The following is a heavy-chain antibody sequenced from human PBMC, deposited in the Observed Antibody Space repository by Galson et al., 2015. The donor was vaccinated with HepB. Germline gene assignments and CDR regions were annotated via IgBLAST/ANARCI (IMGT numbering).Heavy chain of an antibody. J-gene: IGHJ3*02. CDR2: TDPSDSYT. CDR1: GYSFTSYW. CDR3: ASLYPGYCSSTSCYLGAFDI. V-gene: IGHV5-10-1*01. Sequence: QSGAEVKKPGESLRISCKGSGYSFTSYWISWVRQMPGKGLEWMGRTDPSDSYTNYSPSFQGHVTISADKSISTAYLQWSSLKASDTAMYYCASLYPGYCSSTSCYLGAFDIWGQGTMVTVSS. D-gene: IGHD2-2*01.